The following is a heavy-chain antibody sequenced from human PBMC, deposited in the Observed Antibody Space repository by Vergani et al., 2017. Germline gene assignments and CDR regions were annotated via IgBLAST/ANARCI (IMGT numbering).Heavy chain of an antibody. CDR1: GGTFSSYA. CDR3: ARRVNYYDSSRYPGGDAFDI. Sequence: QVQLVQSGAEVKKPGSSVKVSCKASGGTFSSYAISWVRQAPGQGLEWMGRIIPIFGTANYAQKFQGRVTITADESTSTAYMELSSLRSEDTAVYYGARRVNYYDSSRYPGGDAFDIWGQGTMVTVSS. D-gene: IGHD3-22*01. CDR2: IIPIFGTA. J-gene: IGHJ3*02. V-gene: IGHV1-69*13.